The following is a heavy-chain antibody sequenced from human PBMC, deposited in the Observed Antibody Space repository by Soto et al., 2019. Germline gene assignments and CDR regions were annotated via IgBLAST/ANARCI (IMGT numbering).Heavy chain of an antibody. J-gene: IGHJ4*02. V-gene: IGHV4-59*01. CDR2: AHYSGST. CDR1: GGSITNYY. Sequence: SETLSLTCTVSGGSITNYYWSWIRQTPGKGPEWVGSAHYSGSTQYNPSLKSRVTTSVDTSKNQISLNLTSVTAADTAVYYCARRGLGARFDYWGQGTLVTVSS. CDR3: ARRGLGARFDY. D-gene: IGHD1-26*01.